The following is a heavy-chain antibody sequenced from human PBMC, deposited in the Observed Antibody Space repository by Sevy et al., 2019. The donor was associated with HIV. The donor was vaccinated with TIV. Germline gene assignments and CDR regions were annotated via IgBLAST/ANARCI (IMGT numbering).Heavy chain of an antibody. Sequence: SETLSLTCAISRDSVSSNSAAWNWIRQSPSRGLEWLGRTYYRSKWYNDYAVSVKSRITINPETSKNQFSLQLNSVTPEDTAVYYCARNPPYCSSTSCHFDYWGQGTLVTVSS. D-gene: IGHD2-2*01. V-gene: IGHV6-1*01. CDR3: ARNPPYCSSTSCHFDY. CDR2: TYYRSKWYN. J-gene: IGHJ4*01. CDR1: RDSVSSNSAA.